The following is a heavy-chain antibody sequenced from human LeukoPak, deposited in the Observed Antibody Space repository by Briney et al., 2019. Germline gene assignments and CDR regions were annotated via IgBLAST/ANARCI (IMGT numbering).Heavy chain of an antibody. D-gene: IGHD3-16*01. CDR3: ARDHSYADHYYYYYYYMDV. Sequence: ASVKVSCKASGYTFTGYYMHWVRQAAGQGLEWRGWINPNSGGTNYAQKFQGRVTMTRDTSISTAYMELSRLRSDDTAVYYCARDHSYADHYYYYYYYMDVWGKGTTVTVSS. V-gene: IGHV1-2*02. J-gene: IGHJ6*03. CDR1: GYTFTGYY. CDR2: INPNSGGT.